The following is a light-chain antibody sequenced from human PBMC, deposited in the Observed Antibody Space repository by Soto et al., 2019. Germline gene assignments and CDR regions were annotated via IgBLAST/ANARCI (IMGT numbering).Light chain of an antibody. CDR3: ATWDDSLDGSVV. J-gene: IGLJ2*01. Sequence: QLVLTQPPSTSGTPGQRITISCSGGSSNVGNNTVNWYQHLPGTAPKLLLHSNDQRPSGVPDRFSGSKSGTSASLVISGLQSEDEADYYCATWDDSLDGSVVFGGGTKVTVL. CDR2: SND. V-gene: IGLV1-44*01. CDR1: SSNVGNNT.